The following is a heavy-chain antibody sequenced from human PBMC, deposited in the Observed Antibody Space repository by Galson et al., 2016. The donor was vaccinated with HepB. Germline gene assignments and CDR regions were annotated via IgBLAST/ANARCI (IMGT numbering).Heavy chain of an antibody. Sequence: TLSLTCTVSGGSINFYSWHWIRQPPGKGLEWIGYIYHSGTTYYNPSLKSRLTISVDKSKNQFSPNLSSVTAADTAVYYCARGAYSGHGLAYWGQGTLVTVSS. D-gene: IGHD5-12*01. J-gene: IGHJ4*02. CDR2: IYHSGTT. V-gene: IGHV4-30-2*01. CDR3: ARGAYSGHGLAY. CDR1: GGSINFYS.